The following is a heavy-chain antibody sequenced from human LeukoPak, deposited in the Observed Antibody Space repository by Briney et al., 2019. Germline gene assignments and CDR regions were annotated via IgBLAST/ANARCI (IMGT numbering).Heavy chain of an antibody. CDR3: ARQSIATGIYFDY. CDR1: GGSISSSSYY. D-gene: IGHD6-6*01. Sequence: SETLSLTCTVSGGSISSSSYYWGWIRQPPGKGLELIGSIYYSGSTYYNPSLKSRVTISVDTSKNQFSLKLSSVTAADTAVYYCARQSIATGIYFDYWGQGTLVTVSS. J-gene: IGHJ4*02. V-gene: IGHV4-39*07. CDR2: IYYSGST.